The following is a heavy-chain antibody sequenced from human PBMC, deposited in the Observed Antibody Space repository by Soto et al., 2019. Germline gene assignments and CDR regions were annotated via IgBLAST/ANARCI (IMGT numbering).Heavy chain of an antibody. D-gene: IGHD3-10*01. CDR2: ISSDSIYT. V-gene: IGHV3-11*06. CDR1: GFTFNDHY. Sequence: QVQLVESGGGLVKPGGSLRLSCAASGFTFNDHYMTWIRQAPVKGLEWVSFISSDSIYTNSADSVKGRFTISRDNAKNLLYLQMSRLRVDDTAVYYCARDSTGSGLDYGMDVWGQVPTVAVSS. CDR3: ARDSTGSGLDYGMDV. J-gene: IGHJ6*02.